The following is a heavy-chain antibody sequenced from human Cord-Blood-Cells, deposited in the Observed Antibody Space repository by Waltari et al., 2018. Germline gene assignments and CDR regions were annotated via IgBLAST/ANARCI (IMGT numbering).Heavy chain of an antibody. CDR3: APIYGSGSYYSR. V-gene: IGHV4-34*01. J-gene: IGHJ4*02. Sequence: QVQLQQCGAGLLKPSETLSLTCAVYGGSFSGYYWSWIRQPPGKGLEWIGEINHSGSTNSNPSLKGRVTISVDTSKNQFSLKLSSVTAADTAVYYCAPIYGSGSYYSRWGQGTLVTVSS. CDR1: GGSFSGYY. D-gene: IGHD3-10*01. CDR2: INHSGST.